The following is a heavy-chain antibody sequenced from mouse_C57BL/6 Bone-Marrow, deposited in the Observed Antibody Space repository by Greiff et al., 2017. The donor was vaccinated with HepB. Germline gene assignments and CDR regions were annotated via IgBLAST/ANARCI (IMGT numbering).Heavy chain of an antibody. CDR3: ARDYYGSGDYAMDY. J-gene: IGHJ4*01. CDR2: ISDGGSYT. D-gene: IGHD1-1*01. V-gene: IGHV5-4*01. Sequence: EVQRVESGGGLVKPGGSLKLSCAASGFTFSSYAMSWVRQTPEKRLEWVATISDGGSYTYYPDNVKGRFTISRDNAKNNLYLQMSHLKSEDTAMYYCARDYYGSGDYAMDYWGQVTSVTVSS. CDR1: GFTFSSYA.